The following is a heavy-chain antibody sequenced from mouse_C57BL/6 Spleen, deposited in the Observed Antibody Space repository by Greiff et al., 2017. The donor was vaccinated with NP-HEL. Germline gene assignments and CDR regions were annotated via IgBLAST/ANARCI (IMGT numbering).Heavy chain of an antibody. D-gene: IGHD1-1*01. V-gene: IGHV5-15*01. CDR1: GFTFSDYG. Sequence: EVKLMESGGGLVQPGGSLKLSCAASGFTFSDYGMAWVRQAPRKGSEWVAFISNLAYSIYYADTVTGRFTMSRENAKNTLYLEMSSLRSEDTAMYYCARAITTVGYFDYWGQGTTLTVSS. J-gene: IGHJ2*01. CDR2: ISNLAYSI. CDR3: ARAITTVGYFDY.